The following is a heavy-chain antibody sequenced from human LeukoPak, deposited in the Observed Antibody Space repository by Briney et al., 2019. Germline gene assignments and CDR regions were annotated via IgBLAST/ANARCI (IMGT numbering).Heavy chain of an antibody. Sequence: GGSLRLSCATSGFTFSSYWMNWVRQAPGKGLEWVANIKQDGSEKHYVDSVKGRFTISRDNAKNSLYLQMNSLRAEDTDVYYCARDAFSYYYYYMDVWGKGTTVTVSS. J-gene: IGHJ6*03. CDR2: IKQDGSEK. V-gene: IGHV3-7*01. CDR1: GFTFSSYW. CDR3: ARDAFSYYYYYMDV.